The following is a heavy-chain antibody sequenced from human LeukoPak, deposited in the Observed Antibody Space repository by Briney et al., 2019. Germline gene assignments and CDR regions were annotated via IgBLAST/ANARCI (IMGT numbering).Heavy chain of an antibody. CDR2: ISGSGGST. D-gene: IGHD3-16*01. CDR3: AKENWGRGERDFDY. V-gene: IGHV3-23*01. CDR1: GFTFNNYA. J-gene: IGHJ4*02. Sequence: GGSLRLSCAASGFTFNNYAMSWVRQAPGKGLEWVSTISGSGGSTYYADSVKGRFTISRDYSKNTLNLQMNSLRAEDTAVYYCAKENWGRGERDFDYWGQGTLVTVS.